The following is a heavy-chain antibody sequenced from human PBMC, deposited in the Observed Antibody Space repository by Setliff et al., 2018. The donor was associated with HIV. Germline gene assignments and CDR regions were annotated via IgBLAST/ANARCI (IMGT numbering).Heavy chain of an antibody. V-gene: IGHV3-7*03. Sequence: GGSLRLSCAAFEFRFSSYWMSWVRQAPGKGLEWVASIEQDGSEKYYVDSVKGRFTISRDNAKNSLYLQMNNLRTEDTALYYCAKGADYGDHFDYWGQGTLVTVSS. CDR1: EFRFSSYW. J-gene: IGHJ4*02. CDR3: AKGADYGDHFDY. D-gene: IGHD4-17*01. CDR2: IEQDGSEK.